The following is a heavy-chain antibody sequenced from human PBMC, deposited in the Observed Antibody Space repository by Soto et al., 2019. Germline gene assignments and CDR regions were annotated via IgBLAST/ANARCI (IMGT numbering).Heavy chain of an antibody. J-gene: IGHJ4*02. CDR3: ARDPDYDSSGRDY. CDR2: ISYDGSNK. D-gene: IGHD3-22*01. V-gene: IGHV3-30-3*01. CDR1: GFTFSSYA. Sequence: QVQLVESGGGVVQPGRSLRLSCAASGFTFSSYAMHWVRQAPGKGLEWVAVISYDGSNKYYADSVKGRFTISRDNSKNTLDLQMNSLRAEDTAVYYCARDPDYDSSGRDYWGQGTLVTVSS.